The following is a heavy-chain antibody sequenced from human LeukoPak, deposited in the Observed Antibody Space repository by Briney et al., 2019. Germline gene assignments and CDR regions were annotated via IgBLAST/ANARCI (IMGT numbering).Heavy chain of an antibody. J-gene: IGHJ6*03. CDR2: IIPIFGTA. Sequence: SVKVSCKASGGTFSSYAISWVRQAPGQGLEWMGGIIPIFGTANYAQKFQGRVTITTDESTSTAYMELSSLRSEDTAVYYCARGHGGNSPYYYDYMDVWGKGTTATVSS. CDR1: GGTFSSYA. V-gene: IGHV1-69*05. D-gene: IGHD4-23*01. CDR3: ARGHGGNSPYYYDYMDV.